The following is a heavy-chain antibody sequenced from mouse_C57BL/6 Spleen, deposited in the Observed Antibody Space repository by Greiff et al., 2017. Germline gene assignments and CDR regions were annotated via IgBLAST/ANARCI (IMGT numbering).Heavy chain of an antibody. Sequence: QVQLQQPGAELVKPGASVKMSCKASGYTFTSYWITWVKQRPGQGLEWIGDIYPGSGSTNYNEKFKSKATLTVDTSSSTAYMQLSSLTTEDSAVYYCARGGGYYAIDYWGQGTSVTVSS. CDR2: IYPGSGST. CDR3: ARGGGYYAIDY. J-gene: IGHJ4*01. CDR1: GYTFTSYW. V-gene: IGHV1-55*01.